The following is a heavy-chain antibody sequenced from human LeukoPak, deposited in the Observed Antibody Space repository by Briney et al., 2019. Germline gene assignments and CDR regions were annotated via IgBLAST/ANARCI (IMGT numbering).Heavy chain of an antibody. D-gene: IGHD2-2*01. J-gene: IGHJ6*02. CDR2: ISSSSSYI. CDR1: GFPFSSYS. CDR3: ARGHIVVVPAAMSSYYYGMDV. Sequence: GGSLRLSCAASGFPFSSYSMNWVRQAPGKGLEWVASISSSSSYIYYADSVKGRFTISRDNAKNSLYLQMNSLRAEDTAVYYCARGHIVVVPAAMSSYYYGMDVWGQGTTVTVSS. V-gene: IGHV3-21*01.